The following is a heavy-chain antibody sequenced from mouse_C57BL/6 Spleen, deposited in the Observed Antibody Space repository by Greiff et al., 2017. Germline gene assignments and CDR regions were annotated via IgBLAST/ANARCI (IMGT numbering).Heavy chain of an antibody. CDR2: IRLKSDNYAT. V-gene: IGHV6-3*01. D-gene: IGHD2-2*01. CDR1: GFTFSNYW. J-gene: IGHJ1*03. CDR3: TVDYGYEDWYFDV. Sequence: EVKLVESGGGLVQPGGSMKLSCVASGFTFSNYWMNWVRQSPEKGLEWVAQIRLKSDNYATHYAESVKGRFTISRDDSKSSVYLQMNNLRAEDTGIYYCTVDYGYEDWYFDVWGTGTTVTVSS.